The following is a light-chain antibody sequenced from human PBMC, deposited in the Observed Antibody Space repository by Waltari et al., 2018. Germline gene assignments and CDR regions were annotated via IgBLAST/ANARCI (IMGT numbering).Light chain of an antibody. Sequence: QSGLTQPASVSGSPGQSIPLSRAGTSSYVGNYKLFSWYQQYPGKAPKLMVYEVTKRTSGVSDRFAGSKSGNTASLTISGRQSQDEADYYCCSYAGLGIYVFGTGTKVTVL. CDR2: EVT. CDR1: SSYVGNYKL. V-gene: IGLV2-23*02. J-gene: IGLJ1*01. CDR3: CSYAGLGIYV.